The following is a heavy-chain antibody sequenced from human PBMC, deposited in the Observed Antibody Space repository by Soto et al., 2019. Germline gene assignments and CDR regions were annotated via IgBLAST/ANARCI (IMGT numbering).Heavy chain of an antibody. CDR2: INAGNGNT. V-gene: IGHV1-3*01. D-gene: IGHD3-9*01. Sequence: QVQLVQSGAEVKKPGASVKVSCKASGYTFTSYAMHWVHQAPGQRLEWMGWINAGNGNTKYSQKFQGRVTITRDTSASTAYMELSSLRSEDTAVYYCARADILTGSLDYWGQGTLVTVSS. CDR3: ARADILTGSLDY. CDR1: GYTFTSYA. J-gene: IGHJ4*02.